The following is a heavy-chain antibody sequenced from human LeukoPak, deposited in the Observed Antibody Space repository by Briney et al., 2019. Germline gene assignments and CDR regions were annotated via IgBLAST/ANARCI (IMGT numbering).Heavy chain of an antibody. CDR2: INQDESKK. CDR1: GFSFSNDW. V-gene: IGHV3-7*01. CDR3: ARDHAYRTDY. J-gene: IGHJ4*02. D-gene: IGHD2-2*01. Sequence: GGSLRLSCAASGFSFSNDWMCWVRHAPGKGLEWVANINQDESKKYYVDPVKGRFTISRDNAKNSLYLQMSSLRAEDTAVYYCARDHAYRTDYWGQGTLATVSS.